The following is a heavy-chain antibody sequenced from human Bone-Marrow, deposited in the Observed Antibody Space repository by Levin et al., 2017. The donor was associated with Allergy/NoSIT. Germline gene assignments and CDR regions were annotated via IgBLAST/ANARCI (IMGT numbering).Heavy chain of an antibody. CDR3: ATTTVVSEYFFYHAMDV. Sequence: SCAASGFTFDDYPMHWVRQAPGKGLEWVSGISWNSASVGYADSVKGRFTISRDNSKNSLYLQLNSLRPEDTALYYCATTTVVSEYFFYHAMDVWGQGTTVTVSS. V-gene: IGHV3-9*01. D-gene: IGHD4-23*01. CDR2: ISWNSASV. CDR1: GFTFDDYP. J-gene: IGHJ6*02.